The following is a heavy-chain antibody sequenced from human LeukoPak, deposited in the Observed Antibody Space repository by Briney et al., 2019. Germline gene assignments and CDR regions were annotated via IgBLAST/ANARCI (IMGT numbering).Heavy chain of an antibody. J-gene: IGHJ1*01. CDR3: ARAPSEVGGYYPEYFRH. CDR1: GFTFSRYW. D-gene: IGHD3-22*01. CDR2: IKSDGKT. V-gene: IGHV3-74*01. Sequence: GGSLRLSCEASGFTFSRYWMHWVRQAPGKGLVWVSRIKSDGKTNYADSVKGRFTISRDNAKNTVSLQMDSLRAEDTGVYYCARAPSEVGGYYPEYFRHWGQGALVTVSS.